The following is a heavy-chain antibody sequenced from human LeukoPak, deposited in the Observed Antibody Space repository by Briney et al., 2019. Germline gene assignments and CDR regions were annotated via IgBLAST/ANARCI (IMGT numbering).Heavy chain of an antibody. D-gene: IGHD4-11*01. J-gene: IGHJ5*02. CDR2: ISSSSSYI. CDR3: APDYSNYVRWFDP. Sequence: PGGSLRLSCAASGFTFSSYSMNWVRQAPGKGLEWVSSISSSSSYIYYADSVKGRFTISRDNAKNSLYLQMNSLRAEDTAVYYRAPDYSNYVRWFDPWGQGTLVTVSS. V-gene: IGHV3-21*01. CDR1: GFTFSSYS.